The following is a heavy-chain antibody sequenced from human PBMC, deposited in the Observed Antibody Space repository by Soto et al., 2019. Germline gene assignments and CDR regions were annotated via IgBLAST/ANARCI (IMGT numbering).Heavy chain of an antibody. D-gene: IGHD3-3*01. CDR2: INAGNGNT. CDR3: ATTNSPFGVTPASYYGMDV. V-gene: IGHV1-3*01. Sequence: ASVKVSCRASGYTFTSYAMHWVRQAPAQRLEWMGLINAGNGNTKYSQKFPGRVTITRDTSASTAYMELSSLRSEDTDVYYCATTNSPFGVTPASYYGMDVWGQGTTVTVSS. J-gene: IGHJ6*02. CDR1: GYTFTSYA.